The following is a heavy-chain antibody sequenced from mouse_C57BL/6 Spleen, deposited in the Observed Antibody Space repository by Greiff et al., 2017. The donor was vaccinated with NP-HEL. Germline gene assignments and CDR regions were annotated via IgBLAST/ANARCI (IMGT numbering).Heavy chain of an antibody. V-gene: IGHV3-6*01. D-gene: IGHD1-1*01. Sequence: VQLQQSGPGLVKPSQSLSLTCSVTGYSITSGYYWNWIRQFPGNKLEWMGYISYDGSNNYNPSLKNRISITRDTSKNQFFLKLNSVTTEDTATDYCARDGGSYWYFDVWGTGTTVTVSS. J-gene: IGHJ1*03. CDR1: GYSITSGYY. CDR2: ISYDGSN. CDR3: ARDGGSYWYFDV.